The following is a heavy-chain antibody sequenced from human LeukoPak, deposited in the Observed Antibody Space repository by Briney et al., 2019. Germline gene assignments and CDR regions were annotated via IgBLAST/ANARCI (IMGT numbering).Heavy chain of an antibody. CDR3: ARDRYSGSYSFDY. D-gene: IGHD1-26*01. CDR1: GFTFSSYS. CDR2: ISSSSSYI. Sequence: GGSLRVSCAASGFTFSSYSMNWVRQAPGKGLEWVSSISSSSSYIYYADSVKGRFTISRDNAKNSLYLQMNSLRAEDTAVYYCARDRYSGSYSFDYWGQGTLVTVSS. V-gene: IGHV3-21*01. J-gene: IGHJ4*02.